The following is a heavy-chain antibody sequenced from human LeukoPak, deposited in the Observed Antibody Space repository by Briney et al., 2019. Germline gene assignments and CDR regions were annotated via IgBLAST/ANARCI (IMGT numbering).Heavy chain of an antibody. CDR2: ISGSGGST. J-gene: IGHJ4*02. CDR1: GFTFSSYA. V-gene: IGHV3-23*01. Sequence: GGSLRLSCVASGFTFSSYAMSWVRQAPGKGLEWVSAISGSGGSTYYADSVKGRFTISRDNSKNTLYLQMNGLRAEDTAVYYCAKVPWVVAATPVDYWGQGTLVTVSS. CDR3: AKVPWVVAATPVDY. D-gene: IGHD2-15*01.